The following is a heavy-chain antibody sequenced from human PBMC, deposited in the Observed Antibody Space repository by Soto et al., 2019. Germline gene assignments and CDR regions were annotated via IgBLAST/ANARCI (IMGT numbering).Heavy chain of an antibody. J-gene: IGHJ5*02. CDR1: GFTFSSYA. CDR3: AKWDCSSTSCYIRKYNWFDP. Sequence: PGGSLRLSCAASGFTFSSYAMSWVRQAPGKGLEWVSAISGSGGSTYYADSVKGRFTISRDNSKNTLYLQMNSLRVEDTAVYYCAKWDCSSTSCYIRKYNWFDPWGQGTLVTVS. CDR2: ISGSGGST. D-gene: IGHD2-2*02. V-gene: IGHV3-23*01.